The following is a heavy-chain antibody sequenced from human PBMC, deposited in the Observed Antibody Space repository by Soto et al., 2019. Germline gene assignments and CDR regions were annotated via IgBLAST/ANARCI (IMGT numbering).Heavy chain of an antibody. CDR1: GGSISGGCDY. Sequence: SETLSLTCTVSGGSISGGCDYWIWIRQHPGKGLEWIGYIYYSGSTYYNPSLKSRVTISVDTSKNQFSLKLSSVTAADTAVYYCASGVEMATIFDYWGQGTLVTVSS. D-gene: IGHD5-12*01. CDR2: IYYSGST. CDR3: ASGVEMATIFDY. J-gene: IGHJ4*02. V-gene: IGHV4-31*03.